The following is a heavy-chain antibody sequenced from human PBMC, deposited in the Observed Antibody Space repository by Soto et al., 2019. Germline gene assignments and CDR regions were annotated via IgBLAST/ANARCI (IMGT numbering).Heavy chain of an antibody. CDR2: ISAYNGNT. Sequence: ASVKVSFKASGYTFTSYGISWVRQAPGQGLEWMGWISAYNGNTNYAQKLQGRVTMTTDTSTSTAYMELRSLRSDDTAVYYCARDDIVATITDYWGQGTLVTGSS. CDR1: GYTFTSYG. V-gene: IGHV1-18*01. CDR3: ARDDIVATITDY. J-gene: IGHJ4*02. D-gene: IGHD5-12*01.